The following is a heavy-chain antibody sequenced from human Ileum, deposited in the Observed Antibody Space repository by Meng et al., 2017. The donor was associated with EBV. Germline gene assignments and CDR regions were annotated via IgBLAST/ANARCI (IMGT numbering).Heavy chain of an antibody. V-gene: IGHV3-74*01. D-gene: IGHD2/OR15-2a*01. CDR2: INSDGSTT. J-gene: IGHJ4*02. CDR3: ARASTGTYFQDF. CDR1: GFTFNTYW. Sequence: EVQLVESXXGXIXXGGXLRLSCAASGFTFNTYWMHWVRQAPGKGLVWVSRINSDGSTTSYADSVKGRFTISRDNAKNTLYLQMNSLRADDTAVYYCARASTGTYFQDFWGQGTLVTVSS.